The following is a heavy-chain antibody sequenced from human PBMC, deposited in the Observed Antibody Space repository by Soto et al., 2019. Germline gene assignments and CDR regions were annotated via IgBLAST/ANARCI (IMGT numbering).Heavy chain of an antibody. CDR1: GDSVSSNTAA. V-gene: IGHV6-1*01. CDR2: TYYRSKWYS. Sequence: LSQTLSLTCAISGDSVSSNTAAWHWIRQSPSRGLEWLGRTYYRSKWYSDYAVSVKSRIAINPDTSRNQFSLHLNSVTAEDTAVYYCARGTCIDGVCFRVDPWGQGTLVTVSS. D-gene: IGHD2-8*01. J-gene: IGHJ5*02. CDR3: ARGTCIDGVCFRVDP.